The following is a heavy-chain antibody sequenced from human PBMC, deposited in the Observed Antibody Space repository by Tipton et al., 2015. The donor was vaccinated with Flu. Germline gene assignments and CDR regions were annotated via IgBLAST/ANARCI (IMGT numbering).Heavy chain of an antibody. CDR1: GYSFTTNW. V-gene: IGHV5-51*01. D-gene: IGHD3-16*02. Sequence: QLVQSGAEVKKPGESLKISCKGSGYSFTTNWIAWVRQMPGKGLECMGIIYPADSDTRYSPSFQGQVTISADKSLSTAYLQWSSLKASDTAMYYCARHHLGQLSFTDYWGQGTPVTVSS. CDR2: IYPADSDT. CDR3: ARHHLGQLSFTDY. J-gene: IGHJ4*02.